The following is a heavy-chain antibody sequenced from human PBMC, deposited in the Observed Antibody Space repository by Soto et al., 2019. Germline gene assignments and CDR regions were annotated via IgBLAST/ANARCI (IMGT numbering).Heavy chain of an antibody. CDR3: AKRRLNTITSLSDW. V-gene: IGHV3-66*04. J-gene: IGHJ1*01. D-gene: IGHD3-16*02. CDR1: GFTVSSNY. Sequence: TGGSLRLSCAASGFTVSSNYMSWVRQAPGKGLEWVSVIYSGGSTYYADSVKGRFTISRGNSKNTLYLQMNSLRAEDTAVYYCAKRRLNTITSLSDWWGQGVQVTVSS. CDR2: IYSGGST.